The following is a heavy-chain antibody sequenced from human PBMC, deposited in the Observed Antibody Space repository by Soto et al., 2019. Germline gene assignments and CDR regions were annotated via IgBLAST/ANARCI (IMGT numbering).Heavy chain of an antibody. J-gene: IGHJ6*02. CDR1: GSSVYSNSVA. CDR3: ARAGGGNWNDLGWDYYYRMDV. V-gene: IGHV6-1*01. D-gene: IGHD1-20*01. Sequence: PMPTVSLTCAYPGSSVYSNSVAWNWIRKTTSRGLEWLGRTYYRSKWYNDYAVSVKSRITINPDTSKNQFSLQLTSVTPEDTAVYYFARAGGGNWNDLGWDYYYRMDVWVQGTTVSVS. CDR2: TYYRSKWYN.